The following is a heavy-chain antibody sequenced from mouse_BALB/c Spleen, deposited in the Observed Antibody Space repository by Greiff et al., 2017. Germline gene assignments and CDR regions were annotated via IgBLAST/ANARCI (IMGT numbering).Heavy chain of an antibody. J-gene: IGHJ3*01. CDR3: ARDEVPFAY. D-gene: IGHD2-14*01. Sequence: QVQLQQPGAELVKPGAPVKLSCKASGYTFTSYWMNWVKQRPGRGLEWIGRIDPSDSETHYNQKFKDKATLTVDKSSSTAYIQLSSLTSEDSAVYYCARDEVPFAYWGQGTLVTVSA. V-gene: IGHV1-69*02. CDR2: IDPSDSET. CDR1: GYTFTSYW.